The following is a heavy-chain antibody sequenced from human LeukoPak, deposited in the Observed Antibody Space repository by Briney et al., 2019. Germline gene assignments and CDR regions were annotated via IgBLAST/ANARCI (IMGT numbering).Heavy chain of an antibody. D-gene: IGHD6-13*01. Sequence: SETLSLTCTVSGGPISSYYWSWIRQPAGKGLEWIGRIYSSGDTNYNPSLKSRVTMSIDTSKKQFSLNLSSVSAADTAVYYCAAFQQQLAFDYWGQGTLVTVSS. CDR1: GGPISSYY. CDR3: AAFQQQLAFDY. J-gene: IGHJ4*02. CDR2: IYSSGDT. V-gene: IGHV4-4*07.